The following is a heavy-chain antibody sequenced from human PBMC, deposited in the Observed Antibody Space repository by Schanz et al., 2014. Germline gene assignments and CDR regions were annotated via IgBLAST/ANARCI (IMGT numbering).Heavy chain of an antibody. J-gene: IGHJ4*02. CDR1: GFSFSDHA. V-gene: IGHV3-21*01. CDR3: VRERTNYGGNSYYFDH. CDR2: ISSRSSHI. D-gene: IGHD2-21*02. Sequence: GGSLRLSCAASGFSFSDHAMNWVRQAPGKGLEWVSSISSRSSHIYYADSVKGRFTVSRDNAKNSVYLQMNGLRVEDTAVYYCVRERTNYGGNSYYFDHWGQGTLVAVSS.